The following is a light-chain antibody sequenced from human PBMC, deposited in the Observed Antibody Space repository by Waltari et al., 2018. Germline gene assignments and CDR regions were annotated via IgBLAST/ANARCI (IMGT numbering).Light chain of an antibody. CDR1: EDISAF. J-gene: IGKJ4*01. CDR2: AAS. V-gene: IGKV1-9*01. CDR3: QHIKNFPLS. Sequence: QLTQSPSLSASVGDRVTITCRASEDISAFLAWFQQKPGKAPELLIFAASNLQSGVPSRFSGSGSGTDFTLTISSLQPEDFVTYYCQHIKNFPLSFGGGTKVEIK.